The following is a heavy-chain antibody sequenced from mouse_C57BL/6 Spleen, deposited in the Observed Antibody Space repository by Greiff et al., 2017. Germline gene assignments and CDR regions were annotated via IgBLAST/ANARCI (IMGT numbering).Heavy chain of an antibody. CDR3: AKKPYYYGSSYDAMDY. CDR1: GYTFTSYW. J-gene: IGHJ4*01. Sequence: QVQLQQPGAELVRPGTSVKLSCKASGYTFTSYWMHWVKQRPGQGLEWIGVIDPSASYTNYNQKFKGKATLTVDTSSSTAYMQLSSLTSEDSAVYYCAKKPYYYGSSYDAMDYWGQGTSVTVSS. CDR2: IDPSASYT. V-gene: IGHV1-59*01. D-gene: IGHD1-1*01.